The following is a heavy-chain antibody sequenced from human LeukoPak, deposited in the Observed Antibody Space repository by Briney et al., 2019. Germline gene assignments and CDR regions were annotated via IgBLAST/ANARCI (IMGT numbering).Heavy chain of an antibody. CDR2: IYYSGST. Sequence: PSETLTLTCTVSGGSISSGGYYWSRIRQHPEKGLEWIGYIYYSGSTYYNPSLKSRVTISVDTSKNQFSLKLSSVTAADTAVYYCAAAPSLYYYMDVWGKGTTVTLSS. CDR1: GGSISSGGYY. CDR3: AAAPSLYYYMDV. V-gene: IGHV4-31*03. J-gene: IGHJ6*03. D-gene: IGHD6-13*01.